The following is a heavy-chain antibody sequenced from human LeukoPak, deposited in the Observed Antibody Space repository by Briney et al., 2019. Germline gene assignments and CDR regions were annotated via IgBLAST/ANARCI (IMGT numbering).Heavy chain of an antibody. Sequence: GGSLRLSCAASGFTFSSYAMSWVRQAPGKGLEWVSAISGSGGSTYYADSVKGRFTISRDNSKNTLYLQMNSLKASDTAMYYCATGPEKYIYGLEFWGLGTLVTVSS. D-gene: IGHD5-18*01. CDR3: ATGPEKYIYGLEF. CDR2: ISGSGGST. V-gene: IGHV3-23*01. J-gene: IGHJ4*02. CDR1: GFTFSSYA.